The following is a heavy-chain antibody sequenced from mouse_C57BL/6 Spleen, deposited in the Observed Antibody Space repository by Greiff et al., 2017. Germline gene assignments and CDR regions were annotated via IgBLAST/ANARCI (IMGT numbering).Heavy chain of an antibody. CDR1: GYTFTSYW. J-gene: IGHJ2*01. CDR3: ARAIYVGSSYLDY. CDR2: IDPSDSYT. V-gene: IGHV1-69*01. Sequence: QVQLQQPGAELVLPGASVKLSCKASGYTFTSYWMHWVKQRPGQGLEWIGEIDPSDSYTNYNQKFKGKSTLTVDKSSSTAYMQLSSLTSEDSAVYYCARAIYVGSSYLDYWGQGTTLTVSS. D-gene: IGHD1-1*01.